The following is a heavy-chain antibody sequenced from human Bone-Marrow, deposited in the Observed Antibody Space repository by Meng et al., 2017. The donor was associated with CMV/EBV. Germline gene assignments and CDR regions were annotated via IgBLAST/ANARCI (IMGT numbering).Heavy chain of an antibody. CDR3: ASQIVVVPAAMRDYYYGMEV. J-gene: IGHJ6*02. Sequence: ASVKVSCKASGYTFTGYYMHWVRQAPGQGLEWMGWINPNSGGTNYAQKFQGRVTMTRDTSISTAYMELSRLRSDDTAVYYCASQIVVVPAAMRDYYYGMEVWGQGNTVNGAS. V-gene: IGHV1-2*02. CDR2: INPNSGGT. D-gene: IGHD2-2*01. CDR1: GYTFTGYY.